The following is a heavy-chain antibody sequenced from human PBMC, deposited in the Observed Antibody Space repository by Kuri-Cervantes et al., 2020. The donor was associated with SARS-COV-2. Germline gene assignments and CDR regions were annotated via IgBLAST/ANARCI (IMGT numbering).Heavy chain of an antibody. Sequence: GGSLRLSCAASGFTFSSYAMSWVRQAPGKGLEWVSAISGSCGSTYYADSVKGRFTISRDNSKNTLYLQMNSLRAEDTAVYYCAKDPTYYDFWSGPITFYWYFDLWGRGTLVTVSS. CDR3: AKDPTYYDFWSGPITFYWYFDL. V-gene: IGHV3-23*01. D-gene: IGHD3-3*01. J-gene: IGHJ2*01. CDR2: ISGSCGST. CDR1: GFTFSSYA.